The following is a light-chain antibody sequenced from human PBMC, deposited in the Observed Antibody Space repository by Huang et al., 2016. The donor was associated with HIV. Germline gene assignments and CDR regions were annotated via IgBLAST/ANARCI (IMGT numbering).Light chain of an antibody. CDR2: GAS. V-gene: IGKV3-15*01. CDR3: QQYNNWPPYT. J-gene: IGKJ2*01. Sequence: EIVMTQSPATLSVSPGESAPLSGRASQSVSSNLAWYQQKPGQAPRLLIYGASTRATGIPARVSGSGSGTGFTLILSSLQSEDFAAYFCQQYNNWPPYTFGQGTKLEIK. CDR1: QSVSSN.